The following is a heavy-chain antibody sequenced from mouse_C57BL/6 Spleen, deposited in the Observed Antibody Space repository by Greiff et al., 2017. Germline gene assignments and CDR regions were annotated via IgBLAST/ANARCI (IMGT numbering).Heavy chain of an antibody. CDR3: ARSPYYYGSSYVY. J-gene: IGHJ2*01. Sequence: VQLQESGPELVKPGASVKISCKASGYAFSSSWMNWVKQRPGTGLEWIGRIYPGDGDTNYNGKFKGKATLTADKSSSTAYMQLSSLTSEDSAVYFCARSPYYYGSSYVYWCQGTTLTVSS. CDR2: IYPGDGDT. CDR1: GYAFSSSW. D-gene: IGHD1-1*01. V-gene: IGHV1-82*01.